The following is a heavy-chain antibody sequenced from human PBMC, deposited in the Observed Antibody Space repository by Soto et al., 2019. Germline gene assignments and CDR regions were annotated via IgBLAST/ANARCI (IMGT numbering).Heavy chain of an antibody. V-gene: IGHV3-30*18. CDR1: GFTFKSYG. CDR2: IKSDGISK. CDR3: AKEGGLSGSYYISSSYYFDY. D-gene: IGHD1-26*01. Sequence: GGSLRLSCASSGFTFKSYGMHWVRQAPGKGLEWVAVIKSDGISKYYIDSVKGRFTISRDNSKNTLYLQMNSLRAEDTSVYYCAKEGGLSGSYYISSSYYFDYWGQGTLVTVSS. J-gene: IGHJ4*02.